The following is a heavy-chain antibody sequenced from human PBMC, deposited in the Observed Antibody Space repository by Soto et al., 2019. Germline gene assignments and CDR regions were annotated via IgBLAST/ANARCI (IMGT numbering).Heavy chain of an antibody. D-gene: IGHD3-22*01. CDR2: ISSSSSYI. J-gene: IGHJ4*02. Sequence: EVQLVESGGGLVKPGGSLRLSCAASGFTFSSYSMNWVRQAPGKGLEWVSSISSSSSYIYYADSVKGRFTISRDNAKNSLYLQMNSLRAEDTAVYYCARDLWGYYYDSSGYPWYFDYWGQGTLVTVSS. CDR3: ARDLWGYYYDSSGYPWYFDY. V-gene: IGHV3-21*01. CDR1: GFTFSSYS.